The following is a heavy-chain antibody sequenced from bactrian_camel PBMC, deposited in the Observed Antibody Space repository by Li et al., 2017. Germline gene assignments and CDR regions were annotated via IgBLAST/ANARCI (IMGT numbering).Heavy chain of an antibody. Sequence: HVQLVESGGGSVQAGGSLRLSCAISGGPYTTYCMGWFRQAPGKEREGVAAIGRDGSTNVANSVKGRFTISKDNAKNTLYLQMDNLKPEDTTMYYCAAASPGLWGGRCPEGNAYNFWGQGTQVTVS. CDR2: IGRDGST. CDR1: GGPYTTYC. V-gene: IGHV3S57*01. D-gene: IGHD2*01. J-gene: IGHJ4*01. CDR3: AAASPGLWGGRCPEGNAYNF.